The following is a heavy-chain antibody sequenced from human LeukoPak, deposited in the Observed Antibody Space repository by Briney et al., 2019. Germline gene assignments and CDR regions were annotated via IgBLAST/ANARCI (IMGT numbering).Heavy chain of an antibody. V-gene: IGHV1-3*01. J-gene: IGHJ4*02. CDR2: INAGNGNT. Sequence: ASVKVSCQASGYTFTSYYMHWVRQAPGQRLEWMGWINAGNGNTKYSQKFQGRVTITRDTSASTAYMELSSLRSEDTAVYYCARGYSSSWYLYFDYWGQGTLVTVSS. CDR1: GYTFTSYY. CDR3: ARGYSSSWYLYFDY. D-gene: IGHD6-13*01.